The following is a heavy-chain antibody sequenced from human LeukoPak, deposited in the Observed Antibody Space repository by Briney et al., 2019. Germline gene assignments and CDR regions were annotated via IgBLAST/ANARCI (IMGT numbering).Heavy chain of an antibody. CDR3: ARRLSRRPTYWYFDL. CDR2: INHSGST. D-gene: IGHD2/OR15-2a*01. V-gene: IGHV4-30-2*01. CDR1: GGSISSGGYY. J-gene: IGHJ2*01. Sequence: PSQTLSLTCAVSGGSISSGGYYWSWIRQPPGKGLEWIGEINHSGSTNYNPSLKSRVTISVDTSKNQFSLKLSSVTAADTAVYYCARRLSRRPTYWYFDLWGRGTLVTVSS.